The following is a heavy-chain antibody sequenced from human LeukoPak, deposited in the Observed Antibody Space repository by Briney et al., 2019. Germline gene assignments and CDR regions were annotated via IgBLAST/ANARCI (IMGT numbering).Heavy chain of an antibody. J-gene: IGHJ6*03. CDR3: ARDQRRYYDFWSGSPRNYYYMDV. V-gene: IGHV1-18*01. Sequence: ASVKVSCKASGYTFTSYGISWVRQAPGQGLEWMGWISAYNGNTNYAQKLQGRVTMTTDTSTSTAYMELRSLRSNDTAVYYCARDQRRYYDFWSGSPRNYYYMDVWGKGTTVTVSS. CDR1: GYTFTSYG. CDR2: ISAYNGNT. D-gene: IGHD3-3*01.